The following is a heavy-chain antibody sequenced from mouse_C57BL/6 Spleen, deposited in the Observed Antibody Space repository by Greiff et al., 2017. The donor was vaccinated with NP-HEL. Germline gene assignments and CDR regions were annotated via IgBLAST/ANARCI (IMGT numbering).Heavy chain of an antibody. V-gene: IGHV1-49*01. J-gene: IGHJ1*03. D-gene: IGHD1-1*01. Sequence: QVQLQQSGAELVRPGSSVKLSCKDSDFAFMASAMHWVKQRPGHGLEWIGSFTMYSDANEYSENFKGKATLTANTSSSTAYMELSSLTSEDSAVYYCAREGHYGGSSFYWYFDVWGTGTTVTVSS. CDR1: DFAFMASA. CDR2: FTMYSDAN. CDR3: AREGHYGGSSFYWYFDV.